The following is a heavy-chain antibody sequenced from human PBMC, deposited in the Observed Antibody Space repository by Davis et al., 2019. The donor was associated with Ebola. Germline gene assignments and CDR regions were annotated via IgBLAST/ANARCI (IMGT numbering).Heavy chain of an antibody. D-gene: IGHD4-17*01. J-gene: IGHJ5*01. CDR3: ARTTKTNIEDSGLGYNSFDS. Sequence: SQTLSLTCALYAGSFSDYFWSWIRQSPEKGLEWIGEISHHNGDINYNPSLRSRAAISVDSSKNQFSLKINSVTAADTATYYCARTTKTNIEDSGLGYNSFDSWGQGVLVSVSS. CDR1: AGSFSDYF. V-gene: IGHV4-34*01. CDR2: ISHHNGDI.